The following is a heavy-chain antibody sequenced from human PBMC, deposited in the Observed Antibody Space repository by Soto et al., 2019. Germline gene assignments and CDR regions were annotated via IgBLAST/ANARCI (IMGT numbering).Heavy chain of an antibody. CDR3: AIPSGLTVTGPDY. Sequence: PGGSLRLSCAASIFTFSSYAMNWVRQAPGKGLEWVSVISDSGGSTYYADSVKGRFTISRDNSKNSLYLQMNRLRAEDTAVYYCAIPSGLTVTGPDYWGQGTLVTVSS. CDR1: IFTFSSYA. J-gene: IGHJ4*02. CDR2: ISDSGGST. V-gene: IGHV3-23*01. D-gene: IGHD6-19*01.